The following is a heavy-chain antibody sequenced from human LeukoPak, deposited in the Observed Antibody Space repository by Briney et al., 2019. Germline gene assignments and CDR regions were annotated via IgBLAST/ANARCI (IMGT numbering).Heavy chain of an antibody. CDR3: ATSGNVSVGLRGFDY. V-gene: IGHV3-66*01. Sequence: PGGSLRLSCAASGIAVTTNYLSWVRQAPGKGREGVSVIYSGGSTSLADSVRGRFSVSRDKSKNTLYLQMNSLRVEDTAVYYCATSGNVSVGLRGFDYWGQGTLLTVSS. CDR1: GIAVTTNY. CDR2: IYSGGST. J-gene: IGHJ4*02. D-gene: IGHD3-10*01.